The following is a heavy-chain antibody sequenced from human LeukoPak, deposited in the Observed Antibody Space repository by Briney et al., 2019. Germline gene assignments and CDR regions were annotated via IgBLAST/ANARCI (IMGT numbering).Heavy chain of an antibody. D-gene: IGHD1-14*01. V-gene: IGHV4-34*01. CDR3: ARVQTRYNWNHPKSYFDY. J-gene: IGHJ4*02. CDR2: INHSGST. Sequence: PSETLSLTCAVYGGSFSGYYWSWIRQPPGKGLEWIGEINHSGSTNYNPSLKSRVTISVDTSKNQFSLKLSSVTAADTAVYYCARVQTRYNWNHPKSYFDYWGQGTLVTVSS. CDR1: GGSFSGYY.